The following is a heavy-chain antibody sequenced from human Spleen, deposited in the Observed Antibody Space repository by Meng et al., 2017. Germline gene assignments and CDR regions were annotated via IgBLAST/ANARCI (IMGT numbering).Heavy chain of an antibody. Sequence: HQMKSGQGRMKPPQTLVHHCATVGDSAFSNCAVWNWIRPSPSRGLEWLGRTYYRSKWYNDYAVSVKSRITINPDTSKNQFSLQLNSVTPEDTAVYYCARGRGFFDYWGQGTLVTVSS. J-gene: IGHJ4*02. CDR3: ARGRGFFDY. CDR1: GDSAFSNCAV. CDR2: TYYRSKWYN. V-gene: IGHV6-1*01.